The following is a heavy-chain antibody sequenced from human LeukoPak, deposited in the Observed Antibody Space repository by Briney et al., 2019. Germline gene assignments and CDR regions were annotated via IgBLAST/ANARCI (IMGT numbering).Heavy chain of an antibody. D-gene: IGHD6-19*01. CDR1: GGTFTSYD. CDR3: ARGRHSSGWRFGFDP. Sequence: GASVKVSCKASGGTFTSYDINWVRQATGQGLEWMGWMNPNSGNTGYAQKFQGRVTMTRNTSISTAYMELSSLRSEDTAVYYCARGRHSSGWRFGFDPWGQGTLVTVSS. J-gene: IGHJ5*02. CDR2: MNPNSGNT. V-gene: IGHV1-8*01.